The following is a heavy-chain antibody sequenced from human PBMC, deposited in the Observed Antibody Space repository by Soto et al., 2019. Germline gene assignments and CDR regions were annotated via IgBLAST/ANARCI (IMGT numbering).Heavy chain of an antibody. V-gene: IGHV1-8*01. Sequence: ASVKVSCKASGYTFTSYDINWVRQATGQGLEWMGWMNPDSGNTGYAQKFQGRVTMTRNTSISTAYMELSSLRSEDTAVYYCARGKKWLRMTYFDYWGQGTLARVSS. D-gene: IGHD5-12*01. CDR2: MNPDSGNT. CDR3: ARGKKWLRMTYFDY. CDR1: GYTFTSYD. J-gene: IGHJ4*02.